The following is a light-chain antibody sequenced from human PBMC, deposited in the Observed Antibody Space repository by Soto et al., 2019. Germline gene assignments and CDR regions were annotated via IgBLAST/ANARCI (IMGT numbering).Light chain of an antibody. V-gene: IGKV1-9*01. J-gene: IGKJ4*01. CDR1: QGISSY. Sequence: DIQLTQSPSFLSASVGDRVTITCRASQGISSYLAWYQQKPGKAPKLLIYAASTLQSGVPSRFSGSGSGTEFTLTISSLQPEDFATYYCQQINSYLFGGGTKVEIK. CDR2: AAS. CDR3: QQINSYL.